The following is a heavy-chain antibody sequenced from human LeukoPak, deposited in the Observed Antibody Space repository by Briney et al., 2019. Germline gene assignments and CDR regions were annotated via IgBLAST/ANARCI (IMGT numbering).Heavy chain of an antibody. J-gene: IGHJ4*02. CDR1: GYTFTAYH. CDR2: IDPNSGDT. CDR3: ARDYCSSTSCLFDY. V-gene: IGHV1-2*06. D-gene: IGHD2-2*01. Sequence: ASVKVSCKASGYTFTAYHMHWVRQAPGQGLEWMGRIDPNSGDTNYAQKFQGRVTMTRDTSISTAYMELSRLRSDDTAVYYCARDYCSSTSCLFDYWGQGTLVSVSS.